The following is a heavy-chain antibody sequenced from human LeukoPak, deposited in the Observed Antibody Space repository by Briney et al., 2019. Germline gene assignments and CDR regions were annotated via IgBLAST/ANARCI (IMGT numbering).Heavy chain of an antibody. D-gene: IGHD4-23*01. CDR2: IKQDGSEK. CDR1: GFTFSSYW. J-gene: IGHJ4*02. Sequence: PGGSLRLSCAASGFTFSSYWMSWVSQAPGKGLEWVANIKQDGSEKYYVDSVKGRFTISRDNAKNSLYLQMNSLRAEDTAVYYCARGRVYGGNPGGYWGQGTLVTVSS. CDR3: ARGRVYGGNPGGY. V-gene: IGHV3-7*01.